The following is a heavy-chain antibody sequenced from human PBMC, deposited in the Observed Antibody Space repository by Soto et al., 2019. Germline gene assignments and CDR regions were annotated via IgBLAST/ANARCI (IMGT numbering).Heavy chain of an antibody. J-gene: IGHJ6*02. V-gene: IGHV3-43*01. D-gene: IGHD3-9*01. CDR1: GFTFDDYT. CDR3: AKDMVPDYDILTGYIYGMDV. Sequence: GGSLRLSCAASGFTFDDYTMHWVRQAPGKGLEWVSLTSWDGGSTYYADSVKGRFTISRDNSKNSLYLQMNSLRTEDTALYYCAKDMVPDYDILTGYIYGMDVWGQGTTVTVSS. CDR2: TSWDGGST.